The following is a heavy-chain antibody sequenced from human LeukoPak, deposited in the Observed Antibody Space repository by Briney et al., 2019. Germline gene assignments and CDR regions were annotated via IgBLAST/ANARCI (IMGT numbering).Heavy chain of an antibody. CDR3: VRQSLVSDAFDT. J-gene: IGHJ3*02. D-gene: IGHD2-21*01. CDR2: IATRNYV. Sequence: GGSLRLSCSASGFTFSFYTMHWVRQAPGKGLEWVSFIATRNYVSYADSVQGRFTISRESGRDSLYLQMASLRAEDTAIYYCVRQSLVSDAFDTWGPGTLVTVSS. CDR1: GFTFSFYT. V-gene: IGHV3-69-1*02.